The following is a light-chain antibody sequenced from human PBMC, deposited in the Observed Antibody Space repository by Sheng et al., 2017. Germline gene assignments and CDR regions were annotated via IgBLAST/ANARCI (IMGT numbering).Light chain of an antibody. V-gene: IGKV3-15*01. CDR2: GAS. CDR1: QTIGSN. J-gene: IGKJ1*01. CDR3: QQYNNWPRT. Sequence: EILMTQSPATLSLSPGERATLSCRASQTIGSNLAWYQQKPGQAPRLLIYGASTRATGIPARFSGSGSGTEFTLTINSLQSEDFAVYFCQQYNNWPRTFGPGTKVEIK.